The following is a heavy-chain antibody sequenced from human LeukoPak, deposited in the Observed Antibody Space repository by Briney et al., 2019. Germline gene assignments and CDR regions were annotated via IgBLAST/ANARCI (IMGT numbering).Heavy chain of an antibody. CDR3: ARSIAVAAPDY. CDR2: IYYSAST. V-gene: IGHV4-39*01. Sequence: SETLSLTCTVSGGSISSSSYYWGWIRQPPGKGLEWIGSIYYSASTSYNPSINSRVTLSVDTSKNQFSLKLSSVTAADTGVYYCARSIAVAAPDYWGQGTLVTVSS. J-gene: IGHJ4*02. D-gene: IGHD6-19*01. CDR1: GGSISSSSYY.